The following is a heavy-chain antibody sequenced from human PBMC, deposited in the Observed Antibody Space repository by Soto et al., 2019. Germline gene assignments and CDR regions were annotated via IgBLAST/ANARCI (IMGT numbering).Heavy chain of an antibody. D-gene: IGHD6-19*01. V-gene: IGHV3-11*01. CDR2: LIRSGNTI. CDR3: ARSRGWYEADAFDM. CDR1: GFTFGDYE. Sequence: QVQLVESGGGLVQPGGSLRLSCAASGFTFGDYEMSWIRQAAGKGPEWVSFLIRSGNTIYYADSVKGRFSISRDNAENLLYLQLDRLIVEETATYFCARSRGWYEADAFDMSGQGTMVTVSA. J-gene: IGHJ3*02.